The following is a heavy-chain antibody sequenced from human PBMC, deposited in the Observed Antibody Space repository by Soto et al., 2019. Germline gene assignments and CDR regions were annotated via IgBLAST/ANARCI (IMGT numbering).Heavy chain of an antibody. CDR3: AAMKTY. Sequence: PGGSLRLSCAASGFIFSSYAMSWVRQAPGKGLEWVSAISGSGVSTYYADSVKGRFTISRDDSKSTLFLQMNSLKTEDTGVYYCAAMKTYWGQGTPVTVSS. V-gene: IGHV3-23*01. CDR2: ISGSGVST. CDR1: GFIFSSYA. J-gene: IGHJ4*02. D-gene: IGHD3-16*01.